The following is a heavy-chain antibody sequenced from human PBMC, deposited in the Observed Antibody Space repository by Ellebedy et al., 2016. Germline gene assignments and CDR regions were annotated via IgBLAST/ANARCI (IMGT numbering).Heavy chain of an antibody. CDR3: ARDIAEAGYYFDS. CDR2: INPDTGDT. J-gene: IGHJ4*02. D-gene: IGHD6-13*01. Sequence: ASVKVSXXTSGYTFTDYFLYWVRQAPGQGLEWMGWINPDTGDTMYAQNFQGRVTMTTDTSISTAYMELRRLRSDDTAVYYCARDIAEAGYYFDSWGQGTLVTVSS. CDR1: GYTFTDYF. V-gene: IGHV1-2*02.